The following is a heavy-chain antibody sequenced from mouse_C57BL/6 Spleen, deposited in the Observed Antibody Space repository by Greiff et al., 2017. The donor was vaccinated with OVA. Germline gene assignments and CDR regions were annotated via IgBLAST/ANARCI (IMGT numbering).Heavy chain of an antibody. V-gene: IGHV5-9*01. D-gene: IGHD1-1*01. J-gene: IGHJ4*01. Sequence: EVKVEESGGGLVKPGGSLKLSCAASGFTFSSYTMSWVRQTPEKRLEWVATISGGGGNTYYPDSVKGRFTISRANAKNTLYLQMSSLRSEDTALYYCARQNYYGSSFAMDYWGQGTSVTVSS. CDR2: ISGGGGNT. CDR1: GFTFSSYT. CDR3: ARQNYYGSSFAMDY.